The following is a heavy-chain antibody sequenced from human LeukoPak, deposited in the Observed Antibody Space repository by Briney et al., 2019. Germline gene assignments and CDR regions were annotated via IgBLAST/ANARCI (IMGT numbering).Heavy chain of an antibody. Sequence: GGSLRLSCAASGLSFSDYYMSWIRQAPGMGLEWVSHISSGGSTTLYADSVKGRFSISRDNAKNSLYLQMNSLRAEDTAVYYCARQAYGGPPNDAFNMWGQGTMVTVSS. CDR1: GLSFSDYY. CDR3: ARQAYGGPPNDAFNM. V-gene: IGHV3-11*01. D-gene: IGHD4-23*01. CDR2: ISSGGSTT. J-gene: IGHJ3*02.